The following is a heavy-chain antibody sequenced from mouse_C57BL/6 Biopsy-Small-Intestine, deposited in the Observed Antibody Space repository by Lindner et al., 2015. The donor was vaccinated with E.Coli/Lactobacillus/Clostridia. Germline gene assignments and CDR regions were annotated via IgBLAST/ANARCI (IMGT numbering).Heavy chain of an antibody. CDR1: GYTFNGYW. CDR3: ATYHYGSRSYFDY. CDR2: ILPGSGTS. V-gene: IGHV1-9*01. D-gene: IGHD1-1*01. J-gene: IGHJ2*01. Sequence: VQLQESGAELMKPGASVKLSCKATGYTFNGYWIEWVKQRPGHGLEWIGEILPGSGTSNYNEKFKGKATFTADTSSTTAYMQLSSLTTEDSAIYYCATYHYGSRSYFDYWGQGTTLTVSP.